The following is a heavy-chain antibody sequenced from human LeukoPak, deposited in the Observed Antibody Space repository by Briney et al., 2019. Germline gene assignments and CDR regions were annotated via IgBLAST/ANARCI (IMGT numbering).Heavy chain of an antibody. CDR2: IYHSGST. Sequence: SETLSLTCAVFGYSISSGYSWGWIRPPPGKGLEGIGSIYHSGSTYYNPSLKSRVTLSVATSKNQFSLKLSSVTAADTAVYYCARHGPESSSWPNWFDPWGQGTLVTVSS. V-gene: IGHV4-38-2*01. CDR3: ARHGPESSSWPNWFDP. CDR1: GYSISSGYS. D-gene: IGHD6-13*01. J-gene: IGHJ5*02.